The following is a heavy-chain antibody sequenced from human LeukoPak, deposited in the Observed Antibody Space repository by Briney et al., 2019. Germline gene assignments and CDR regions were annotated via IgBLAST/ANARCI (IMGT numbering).Heavy chain of an antibody. J-gene: IGHJ5*02. CDR2: ISVSGGST. CDR1: GFTFSIYG. Sequence: TGGSLRLSCAASGFTFSIYGMSWVRQAPGEGLEWVSAISVSGGSTYYADSVKGRFTISRDNSKNTLYLQMNSLRAEDTAVYYCAKSPKFGITMVRGVLPFDPWGQGTLVTVSS. CDR3: AKSPKFGITMVRGVLPFDP. V-gene: IGHV3-23*01. D-gene: IGHD3-10*01.